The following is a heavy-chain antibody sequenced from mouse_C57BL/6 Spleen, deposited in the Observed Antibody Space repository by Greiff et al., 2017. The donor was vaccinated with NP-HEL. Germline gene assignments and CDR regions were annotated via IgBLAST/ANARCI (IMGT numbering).Heavy chain of an antibody. CDR2: IRNKANGYTT. CDR1: GFTFTDYY. V-gene: IGHV7-3*01. J-gene: IGHJ4*01. Sequence: EVKLVESGGGLVQPGGSLSLSCAASGFTFTDYYMSWVRQPPGKALEWLGFIRNKANGYTTEYSASVKGRFTISRDNSPSSLYPQMKAQRAEDSAPYYSASYPPLYYYGSSSPAMGYWGQGTSVTVSS. D-gene: IGHD1-1*01. CDR3: ASYPPLYYYGSSSPAMGY.